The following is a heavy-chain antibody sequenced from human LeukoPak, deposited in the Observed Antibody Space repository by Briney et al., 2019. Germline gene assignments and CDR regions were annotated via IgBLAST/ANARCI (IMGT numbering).Heavy chain of an antibody. D-gene: IGHD3-10*01. CDR1: GFTVSSNY. V-gene: IGHV3-53*05. CDR3: AKDGLWFGELSQPRSWYFDL. J-gene: IGHJ2*01. CDR2: IYSGGST. Sequence: GGSLRLSCAASGFTVSSNYMSWVRQAPGKGLEWVSVIYSGGSTYYADSVKGRFTISRDNSKNTLYLQMNGLRAEDTAVYYCAKDGLWFGELSQPRSWYFDLWGRGTLVTVSS.